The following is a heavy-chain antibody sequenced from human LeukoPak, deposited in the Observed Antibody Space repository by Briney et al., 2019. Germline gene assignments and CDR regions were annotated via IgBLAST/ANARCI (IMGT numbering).Heavy chain of an antibody. CDR3: ARDRDGIGFWSGYSFDY. CDR2: IYTSGST. Sequence: SETLSLTCTVSGGSISSGSYYWSWIRQPAGKGLEWIGRIYTSGSTNYNPSLKGRVTISVDTSKNQFSLKLSSVTAADTAVYYCARDRDGIGFWSGYSFDYWGQGTLVTVSS. CDR1: GGSISSGSYY. D-gene: IGHD3-3*01. V-gene: IGHV4-61*02. J-gene: IGHJ4*02.